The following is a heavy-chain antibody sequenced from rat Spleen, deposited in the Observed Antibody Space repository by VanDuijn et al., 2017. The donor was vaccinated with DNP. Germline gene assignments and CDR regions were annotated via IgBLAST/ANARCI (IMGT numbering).Heavy chain of an antibody. D-gene: IGHD1-5*01. CDR2: ISNTGST. CDR3: ARWKIGPHYFDY. V-gene: IGHV3-1*01. CDR1: GYSITSNY. J-gene: IGHJ2*01. Sequence: EVQLQESGPGLVKPSQSLSLTCSVTGYSITSNYWGWIRKFPGNKMEWIGHISNTGSTTYNPSLKSQISISRDTSKNQVFLQLNSVSTEETATYYCARWKIGPHYFDYWGQGGMVTVSS.